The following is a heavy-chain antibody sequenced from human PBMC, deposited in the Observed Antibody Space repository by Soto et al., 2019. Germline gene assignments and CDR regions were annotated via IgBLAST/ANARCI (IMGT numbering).Heavy chain of an antibody. J-gene: IGHJ5*02. CDR3: ARGPHTYSYQDSGYWFDP. D-gene: IGHD3-22*01. V-gene: IGHV1-8*01. Sequence: QVQLVQSGAEVKKPGASLKVSCKASGYTFKSHDINWVRQVPGQGLEWMGWMNPNSGHSGSAQKFQGRVTMTRDKSITTAYMELSSLTSDDTAVYYCARGPHTYSYQDSGYWFDPWGQGNLVTVSP. CDR1: GYTFKSHD. CDR2: MNPNSGHS.